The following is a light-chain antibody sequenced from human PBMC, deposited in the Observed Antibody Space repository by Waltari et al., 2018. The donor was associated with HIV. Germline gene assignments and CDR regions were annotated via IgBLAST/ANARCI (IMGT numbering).Light chain of an antibody. CDR3: CAYAGSSTWV. CDR1: SSEIGGYDY. J-gene: IGLJ3*02. CDR2: DVS. Sequence: QSALTQPASVSGSPGQSITISCTGTSSEIGGYDYFSWYQHYPGKVPKVMIFDVSKRPSGVSNRFSGSKSGNTASLTISGLQSEDEADYYCCAYAGSSTWVFGGGTKLTVL. V-gene: IGLV2-23*02.